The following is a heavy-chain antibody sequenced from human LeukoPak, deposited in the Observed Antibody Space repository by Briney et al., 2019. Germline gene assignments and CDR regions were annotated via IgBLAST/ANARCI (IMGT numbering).Heavy chain of an antibody. CDR2: IKQDGSEK. J-gene: IGHJ1*01. V-gene: IGHV3-7*01. Sequence: PGGSLRLSCAASEFTFSSYWMSWVRQAPGKGLEWVANIKQDGSEKYYVDSVKGRFTISRDNAKNSLYLQMNSLRAEDTAVYYCALYSSSWYGYFQHWGQGTLVTVSS. CDR3: ALYSSSWYGYFQH. CDR1: EFTFSSYW. D-gene: IGHD6-13*01.